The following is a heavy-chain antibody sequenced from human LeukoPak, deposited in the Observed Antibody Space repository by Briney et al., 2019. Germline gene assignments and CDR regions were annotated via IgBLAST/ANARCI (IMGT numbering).Heavy chain of an antibody. V-gene: IGHV4-31*03. J-gene: IGHJ4*02. Sequence: PSETLSLTCTVSGGSISSGGYYWSWIRQHPGKGLEWIGYIYYSGSTYYNPSLKSRVTISVDTSKNQFSLKLSSVTAADTAVYYCAREGVQGRNFDYWGQGTLVTVSS. CDR1: GGSISSGGYY. CDR2: IYYSGST. CDR3: AREGVQGRNFDY. D-gene: IGHD3-10*01.